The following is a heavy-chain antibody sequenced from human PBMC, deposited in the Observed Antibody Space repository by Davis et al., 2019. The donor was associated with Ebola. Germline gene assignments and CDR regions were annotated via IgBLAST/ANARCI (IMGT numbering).Heavy chain of an antibody. Sequence: SETLSLTCTVSGGSVSSGSYYWSWIRQPPGKGLEWIGEINHSGSTNYNPSLKSRVTISVDTSKNQFSLKLSSVTAADTAVYYCAREGLLWFGELLYRPGYGMDVWGQGTTVTVSS. CDR3: AREGLLWFGELLYRPGYGMDV. CDR1: GGSVSSGSYY. CDR2: INHSGST. D-gene: IGHD3-10*01. J-gene: IGHJ6*02. V-gene: IGHV4-61*01.